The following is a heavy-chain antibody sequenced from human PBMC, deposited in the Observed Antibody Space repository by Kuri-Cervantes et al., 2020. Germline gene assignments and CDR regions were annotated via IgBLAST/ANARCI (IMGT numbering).Heavy chain of an antibody. V-gene: IGHV4-39*01. CDR1: GGSISRSTYY. J-gene: IGHJ5*02. D-gene: IGHD4-17*01. CDR3: ARHAAPMTTVTP. CDR2: IYYSGST. Sequence: GSLRLSCTVSGGSISRSTYYWAWIRHPPGKGLEWIGNIYYSGSTYYNPSLKSRVTISEDTSKNQFSLKLRSMTAADTAVYYCARHAAPMTTVTPWGQGTLVTVSS.